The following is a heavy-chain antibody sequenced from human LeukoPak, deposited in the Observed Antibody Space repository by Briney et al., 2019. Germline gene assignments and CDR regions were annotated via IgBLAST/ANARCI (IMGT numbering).Heavy chain of an antibody. D-gene: IGHD2-15*01. CDR3: ARDYAASFDY. CDR2: ISSSSSYI. Sequence: GGSLRLSCAASGFTFSSYRMNWVRQAPGKGLEWVSSISSSSSYIYYADSVKGRFTISRDNAKNSLYLQMNSLRDEDTAVYYCARDYAASFDYWGQGTLVAVSS. CDR1: GFTFSSYR. J-gene: IGHJ4*02. V-gene: IGHV3-21*01.